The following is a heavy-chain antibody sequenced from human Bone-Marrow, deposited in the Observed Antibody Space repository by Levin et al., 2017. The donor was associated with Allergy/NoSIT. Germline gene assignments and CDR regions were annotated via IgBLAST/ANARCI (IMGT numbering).Heavy chain of an antibody. CDR2: MNPDSGDS. CDR3: ARVTNPFEYQNKGWYDP. J-gene: IGHJ5*02. D-gene: IGHD4-11*01. CDR1: GYTFTTDD. Sequence: ASVKVSCKASGYTFTTDDIHWVRQATGQGLEWMGWMNPDSGDSAYAQKFQGRVTMTRDTSISTAYMELSSLTSEDTALYYCARVTNPFEYQNKGWYDPWGQGTLVTVSS. V-gene: IGHV1-8*01.